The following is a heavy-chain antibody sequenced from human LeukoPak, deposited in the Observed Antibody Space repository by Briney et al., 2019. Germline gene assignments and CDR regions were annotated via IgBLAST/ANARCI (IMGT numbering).Heavy chain of an antibody. Sequence: GGSLRLSCAASGFTFSSYWMTWVRQAPGKGLEWVATIKQDGNVTYYLDSVNGRFTISRDNAKNSLYLQMNSLRAEDTALYYCARDLQWELLWDYWGQGTLVTVSS. CDR2: IKQDGNVT. D-gene: IGHD1-26*01. CDR3: ARDLQWELLWDY. V-gene: IGHV3-7*05. CDR1: GFTFSSYW. J-gene: IGHJ4*02.